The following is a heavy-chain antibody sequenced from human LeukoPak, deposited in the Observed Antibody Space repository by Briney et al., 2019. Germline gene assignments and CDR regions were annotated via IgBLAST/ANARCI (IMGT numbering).Heavy chain of an antibody. CDR3: ARGTGTSDY. D-gene: IGHD1-1*01. V-gene: IGHV4-34*01. CDR2: INHSGST. J-gene: IGHJ4*02. CDR1: GGSFSGYY. Sequence: SETLSLTCAVYGGSFSGYYWSWIRQPPGKGLEWIGEINHSGSTNYNPSLKSRVTISVDTSKNQFSLKLSSVTAADTAVYYCARGTGTSDYWGQGNLVTVSS.